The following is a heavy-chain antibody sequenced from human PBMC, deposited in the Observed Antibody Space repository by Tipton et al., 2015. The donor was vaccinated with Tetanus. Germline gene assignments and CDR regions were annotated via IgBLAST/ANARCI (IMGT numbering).Heavy chain of an antibody. Sequence: QSGAEVKKPGESLKISCKASGYTFTSYGISWVRQAPGQGLEWMGWISAYNGNTNYAQKLQGRVTMTTDTSTSTAYMEMRSLRSDDTAVYYCARGASYGPDYYYGMDVWGQGTTVTVSS. V-gene: IGHV1-18*01. D-gene: IGHD5-18*01. CDR2: ISAYNGNT. J-gene: IGHJ6*02. CDR3: ARGASYGPDYYYGMDV. CDR1: GYTFTSYG.